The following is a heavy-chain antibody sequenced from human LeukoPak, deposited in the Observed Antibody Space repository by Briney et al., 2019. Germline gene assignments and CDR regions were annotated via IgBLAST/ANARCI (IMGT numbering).Heavy chain of an antibody. J-gene: IGHJ4*02. CDR2: IDYSGGNT. V-gene: IGHV3-23*01. CDR1: GYSISSGYY. CDR3: ARNSGWYGVS. D-gene: IGHD6-19*01. Sequence: QSSETLSLTCTVSGYSISSGYYWGWIRQAPGKGLEWVSSIDYSGGNTHYADSVKGRFTISRDNSKNTLYLQLSSLRGDDTAVYYCARNSGWYGVSWGQGTLVTVSS.